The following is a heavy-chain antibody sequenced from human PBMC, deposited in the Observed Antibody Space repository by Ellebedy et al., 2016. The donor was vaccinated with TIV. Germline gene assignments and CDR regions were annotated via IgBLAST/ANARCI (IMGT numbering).Heavy chain of an antibody. CDR2: INPNSGDT. Sequence: AASVKVSCKASGYIFTGYYMHWVRQAPGQGLEWMGWINPNSGDTSYAQKFQGRVTMTRDTSISTAYMELSTLRSDDTAVYYSARDAEEAAGRYNWFDPWGQGTLVTVSS. CDR3: ARDAEEAAGRYNWFDP. D-gene: IGHD6-13*01. CDR1: GYIFTGYY. J-gene: IGHJ5*02. V-gene: IGHV1-2*02.